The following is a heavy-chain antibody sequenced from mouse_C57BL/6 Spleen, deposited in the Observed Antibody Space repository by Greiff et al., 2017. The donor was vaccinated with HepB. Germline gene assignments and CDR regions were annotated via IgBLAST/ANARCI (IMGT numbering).Heavy chain of an antibody. CDR1: GFTFSDYY. CDR3: ARGDYGNPFDY. J-gene: IGHJ2*01. D-gene: IGHD2-1*01. CDR2: INYDGSST. Sequence: EVKLVESEGGLVQPGSSMKLSCTASGFTFSDYYMAWVRQVPEKGLEWVANINYDGSSTYYLDSLKSRFIISRDNAKNILYLQMSSLKSEDTATYYCARGDYGNPFDYWGQGTTLTVSS. V-gene: IGHV5-16*01.